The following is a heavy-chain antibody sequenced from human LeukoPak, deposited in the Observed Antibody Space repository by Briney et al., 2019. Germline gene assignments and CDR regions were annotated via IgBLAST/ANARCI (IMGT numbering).Heavy chain of an antibody. V-gene: IGHV1-69*13. Sequence: ASVKVSCKASGGTFSIYAISWVRQAPGQGPEWMGGIIPIFGTANYAQKFQGRVTITADESTSTAYMELSSLRSEDTAVYYCARGGSGYCSSTSCYYYYMDVWGKGTTVTISS. D-gene: IGHD2-2*01. CDR1: GGTFSIYA. J-gene: IGHJ6*03. CDR2: IIPIFGTA. CDR3: ARGGSGYCSSTSCYYYYMDV.